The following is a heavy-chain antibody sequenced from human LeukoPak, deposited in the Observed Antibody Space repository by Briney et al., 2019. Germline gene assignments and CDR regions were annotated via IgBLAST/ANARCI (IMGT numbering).Heavy chain of an antibody. V-gene: IGHV4-59*01. J-gene: IGHJ6*03. Sequence: SETLSLTCTVSGGSISSYYWSWIRQPPGKGLEWIGYIYYSGSTNYNPSLKSRVTISVDTSKNQFSLKLSSVTAADTAVYYCARGYYYYYMDVWGKGTTVTVSS. CDR1: GGSISSYY. CDR2: IYYSGST. CDR3: ARGYYYYYMDV.